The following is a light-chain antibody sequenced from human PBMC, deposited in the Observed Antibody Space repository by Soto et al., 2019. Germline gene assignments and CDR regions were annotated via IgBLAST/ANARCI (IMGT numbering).Light chain of an antibody. CDR2: AAS. J-gene: IGKJ5*01. CDR1: QSISSY. Sequence: DIQMTQSPSSLSASVGDRVTITCRASQSISSYLNWYQHKPGKAPKLLIYAASSLQTGVPSRFSGSRSGTDFALTISSLQPEDFATYYCQQSYSTLRITFGQGTRLEIK. V-gene: IGKV1-39*01. CDR3: QQSYSTLRIT.